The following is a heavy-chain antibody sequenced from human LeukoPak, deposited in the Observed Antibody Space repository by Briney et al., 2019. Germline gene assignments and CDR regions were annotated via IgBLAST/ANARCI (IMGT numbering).Heavy chain of an antibody. CDR2: IRSKAYGGTT. CDR1: GFAFGDYA. CDR3: ARDLHLGGSYLIDY. V-gene: IGHV3-49*04. Sequence: GGSLRLSCTAAGFAFGDYAMSWVRQAPGKGLEWVGFIRSKAYGGTTEYAASVKGRFTISRDDSKSIAYLQMNSLRAEDTAVYYCARDLHLGGSYLIDYWGQGTLVTVSS. J-gene: IGHJ4*02. D-gene: IGHD1-26*01.